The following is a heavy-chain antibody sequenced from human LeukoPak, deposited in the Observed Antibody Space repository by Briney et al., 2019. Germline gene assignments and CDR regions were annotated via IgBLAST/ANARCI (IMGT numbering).Heavy chain of an antibody. CDR1: GYTFTGYA. J-gene: IGHJ6*01. D-gene: IGHD6-19*01. V-gene: IGHV1-3*01. CDR2: INAGNGNP. CDR3: ARKEYDSGWFTGGMDV. Sequence: GASVKVSCKSSGYTFTGYAIQWVRQAPGQRLEWMGWINAGNGNPKCSQKFQGRLNITRDTSANTAYMELSSLRSEDTAVYYCARKEYDSGWFTGGMDVWGQGTTVTVSS.